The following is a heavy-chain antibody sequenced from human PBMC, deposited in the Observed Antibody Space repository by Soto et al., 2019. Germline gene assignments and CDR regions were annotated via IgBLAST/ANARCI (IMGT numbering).Heavy chain of an antibody. V-gene: IGHV3-33*01. D-gene: IGHD2-2*03. Sequence: QVQLVESGGGVVQPGRSLRLSCAASGFTFSSYGMHWVRQAPGKGLEWGAVIWDDGSNKYYADSVKGRFTISRDNSKNTLYLQMNSLRAEDTAVYYCARDGFTDAFDIWGQGTMVTVSS. J-gene: IGHJ3*02. CDR2: IWDDGSNK. CDR1: GFTFSSYG. CDR3: ARDGFTDAFDI.